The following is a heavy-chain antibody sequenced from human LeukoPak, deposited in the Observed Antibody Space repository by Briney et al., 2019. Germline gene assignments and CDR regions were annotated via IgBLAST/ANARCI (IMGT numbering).Heavy chain of an antibody. CDR3: ASGSYWLVFDS. CDR1: DFSVSSKY. CDR2: IYNGGNT. D-gene: IGHD1-26*01. Sequence: GGSLRLSCAASDFSVSSKYMAWVRQAPGKGLEWVSVIYNGGNTNYADSVKGRFTISRDISRNTLYLQMNSLRAEDTAVYYCASGSYWLVFDSWGQGSLVTVSS. V-gene: IGHV3-53*01. J-gene: IGHJ4*02.